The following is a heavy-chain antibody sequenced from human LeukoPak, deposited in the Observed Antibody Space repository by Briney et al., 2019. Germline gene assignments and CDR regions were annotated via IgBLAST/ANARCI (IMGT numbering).Heavy chain of an antibody. J-gene: IGHJ4*02. D-gene: IGHD1-26*01. Sequence: GGSLRLSCAASGFTFSSYEMNWVRQAPGKGLEWVSYISTTGSSIYYADSVKGRFTISRDNAKNSLYLQMNSLRPEDTAVYYCARENSGSYYQFDCWGQGTLVTVSS. CDR2: ISTTGSSI. CDR3: ARENSGSYYQFDC. CDR1: GFTFSSYE. V-gene: IGHV3-48*03.